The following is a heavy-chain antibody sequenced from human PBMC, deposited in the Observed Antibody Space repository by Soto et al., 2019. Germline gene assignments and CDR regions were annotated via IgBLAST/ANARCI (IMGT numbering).Heavy chain of an antibody. Sequence: PSETLSLTCAVSGYSISSGYYWGWIRQPPGKGLEWIGSIYHSGSTYYNPSLKSRVTISVDTSKNQFSLKLSSVTAADTAVYYCARAPGDLAYYFDYWGQGTLVTVSS. CDR2: IYHSGST. J-gene: IGHJ4*02. CDR3: ARAPGDLAYYFDY. CDR1: GYSISSGYY. V-gene: IGHV4-38-2*01. D-gene: IGHD7-27*01.